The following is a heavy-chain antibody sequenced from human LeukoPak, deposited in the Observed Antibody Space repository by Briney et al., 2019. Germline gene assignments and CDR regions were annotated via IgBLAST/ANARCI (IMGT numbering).Heavy chain of an antibody. CDR3: ARSYYYDSSGYHRRSGY. Sequence: ASVKVSCKASGYTFTGYYMHWVRQAPGQGLEWMGWINPNSGGTNYAQKFQGRVTMTRDTSISTAYMELSRLRSDDTAVYYCARSYYYDSSGYHRRSGYWGQGTLVTVSS. V-gene: IGHV1-2*02. CDR2: INPNSGGT. D-gene: IGHD3-22*01. CDR1: GYTFTGYY. J-gene: IGHJ4*02.